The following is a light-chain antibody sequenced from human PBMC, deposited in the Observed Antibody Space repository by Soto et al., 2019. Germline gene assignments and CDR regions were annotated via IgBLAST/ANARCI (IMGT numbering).Light chain of an antibody. CDR1: LTISSY. Sequence: DIQMTQSPSSLSAFVGDRVTITCRASLTISSYLNWYQQKSGKAPKLLISAASSLESGVPPRFSGSGSGTDFTLTITSLQPEDFATDYGQQSHSIPWTFGQGTKVDIK. CDR2: AAS. V-gene: IGKV1-39*01. CDR3: QQSHSIPWT. J-gene: IGKJ1*01.